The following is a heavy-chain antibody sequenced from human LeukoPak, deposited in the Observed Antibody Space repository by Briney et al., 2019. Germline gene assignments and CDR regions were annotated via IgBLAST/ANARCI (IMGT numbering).Heavy chain of an antibody. Sequence: TGGSLRLSCAASGFTFRSYNMNWVRQAPGKGLEWVSYISATGSTIYYADSVKGRFTISRDNAKNSLFLQMNSLRAEDTAVYYCARGSYASGSCYGGQGTLVTVSS. D-gene: IGHD3-10*01. V-gene: IGHV3-48*01. J-gene: IGHJ4*02. CDR2: ISATGSTI. CDR3: ARGSYASGSCY. CDR1: GFTFRSYN.